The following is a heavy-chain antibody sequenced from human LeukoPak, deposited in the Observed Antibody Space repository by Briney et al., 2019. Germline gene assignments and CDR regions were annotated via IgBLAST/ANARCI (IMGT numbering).Heavy chain of an antibody. D-gene: IGHD5-18*01. Sequence: SETLSLTCTVSGGSISSYYWSWIRQPPGKGLEWIGYIYYSGSTNYNPPLKSRVTISVDTSKNQFSLKLSSVTAADTAVYYCAGGYIYGSTYYYMDVWGKGTTVTISS. V-gene: IGHV4-59*01. CDR2: IYYSGST. J-gene: IGHJ6*03. CDR1: GGSISSYY. CDR3: AGGYIYGSTYYYMDV.